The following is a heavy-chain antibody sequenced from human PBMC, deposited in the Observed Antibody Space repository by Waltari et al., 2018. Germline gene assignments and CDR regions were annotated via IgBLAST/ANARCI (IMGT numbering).Heavy chain of an antibody. Sequence: DVQLVETGGGLIQPGGSLRLSWSASGFTVSDPYITWVRQAPAKGLEWVSVMYGGRNTYYAASVTGRFTISRDNINNILFLQMNNLRAEDTATYYCARIIRDGPSGFYGIAAFDLWSQGTMVTVSS. D-gene: IGHD3-22*01. CDR2: MYGGRNT. CDR3: ARIIRDGPSGFYGIAAFDL. V-gene: IGHV3-53*02. J-gene: IGHJ3*01. CDR1: GFTVSDPY.